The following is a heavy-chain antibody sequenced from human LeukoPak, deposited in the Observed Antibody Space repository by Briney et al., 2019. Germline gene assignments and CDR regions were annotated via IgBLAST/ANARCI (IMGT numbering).Heavy chain of an antibody. CDR3: AKGGGYEAQYYYYYLDV. D-gene: IGHD5-12*01. CDR1: GFTFSSYG. V-gene: IGHV3-30*02. J-gene: IGHJ6*03. Sequence: GGSLRLSCAASGFTFSSYGMYWVRQAPGKGLEWVAFIRYDGSNKYYADSVKGRFTISKDNSKNTLYLQMKSLRAEDTAVYYCAKGGGYEAQYYYYYLDVWGKGTTVTISS. CDR2: IRYDGSNK.